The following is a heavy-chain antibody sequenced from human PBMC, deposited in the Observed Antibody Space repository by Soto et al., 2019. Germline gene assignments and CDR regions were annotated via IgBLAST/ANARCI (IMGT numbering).Heavy chain of an antibody. V-gene: IGHV3-72*01. Sequence: GGTLRLSCAASECTLSGSRIDWVRQAQGKGLGLVCRYTDRPSGYSTIHAAPVKGRFATSRDDSNNLVYLEMNSLTTEDTAVYYCVRDTYFSDSSGYTRCFDHWGQGTLVTVSS. J-gene: IGHJ5*02. CDR3: VRDTYFSDSSGYTRCFDH. CDR2: YTDRPSGYST. CDR1: ECTLSGSR. D-gene: IGHD3-22*01.